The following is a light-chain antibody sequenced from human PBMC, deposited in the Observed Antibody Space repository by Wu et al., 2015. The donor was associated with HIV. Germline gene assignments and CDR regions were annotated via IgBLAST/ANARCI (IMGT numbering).Light chain of an antibody. J-gene: IGKJ5*01. CDR2: GAS. Sequence: ENVLTQSPGTLSLSPGQRATLSCRASQRVNNDYFAWFQQKPGQAPRLLIYGASSRATGIPGRFSGSGSGTDFTLTITRLKPEDFAVYYCQQYDTSITFGQGTRLDIK. CDR3: QQYDTSIT. CDR1: QRVNNDY. V-gene: IGKV3-20*01.